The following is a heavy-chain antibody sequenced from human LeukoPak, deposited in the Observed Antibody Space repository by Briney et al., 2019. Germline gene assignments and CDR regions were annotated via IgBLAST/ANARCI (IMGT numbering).Heavy chain of an antibody. Sequence: SETLSLTCTVSGGSISSSSYSWGWIRQPPGKGLEWIGTIYYSGSTYYNTSLKSRVTISEDTSKNQFSLNLSSVTAADTAVYYCARYASSGYYRYYFDYWGQGTLVTVSS. CDR3: ARYASSGYYRYYFDY. V-gene: IGHV4-39*01. CDR2: IYYSGST. CDR1: GGSISSSSYS. J-gene: IGHJ4*02. D-gene: IGHD3-22*01.